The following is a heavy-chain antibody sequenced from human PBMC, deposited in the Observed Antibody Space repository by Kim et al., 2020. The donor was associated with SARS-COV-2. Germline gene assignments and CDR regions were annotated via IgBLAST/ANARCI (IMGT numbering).Heavy chain of an antibody. CDR3: AREPPYYDILTGYPTDYYYYDMDV. CDR1: GYTFTGYY. D-gene: IGHD3-9*01. Sequence: ASVKVSCKASGYTFTGYYMHWVRQAPGQGLEWMGRINPNSGGTNYAQKFQGRVTMTRDTSISTAYMELSRLRSDDTAVYYCAREPPYYDILTGYPTDYYYYDMDVWGKGTTVTVSS. CDR2: INPNSGGT. J-gene: IGHJ6*03. V-gene: IGHV1-2*06.